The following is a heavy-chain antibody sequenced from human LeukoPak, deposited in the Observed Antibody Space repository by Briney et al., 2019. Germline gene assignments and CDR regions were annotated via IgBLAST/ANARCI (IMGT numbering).Heavy chain of an antibody. D-gene: IGHD2-21*01. J-gene: IGHJ5*02. Sequence: GGSLRLSCAASGFTFSDYYMSWIRQAPGEGLEWVSYISSSGSTIYYADSVKGRFTISRDNAKNSLYLQMNSLRAEDTAVYYCARDQVSDWYVGVYGWFDPWGQGTLVTVSS. CDR3: ARDQVSDWYVGVYGWFDP. CDR2: ISSSGSTI. V-gene: IGHV3-11*01. CDR1: GFTFSDYY.